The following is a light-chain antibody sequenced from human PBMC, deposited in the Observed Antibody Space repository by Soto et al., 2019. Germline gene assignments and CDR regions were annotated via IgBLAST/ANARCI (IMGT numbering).Light chain of an antibody. CDR2: AAS. Sequence: DIQMTQSPSSLAASVGDRVTITCRASQGIGNDLSWFQQKPGKAPKRLIYAASTLQSGVPSRFSGSGSGTEFTLTISSLQPEDFATYYCLRHNDYPLTFGQGTRLEIK. V-gene: IGKV1-17*01. CDR1: QGIGND. J-gene: IGKJ5*01. CDR3: LRHNDYPLT.